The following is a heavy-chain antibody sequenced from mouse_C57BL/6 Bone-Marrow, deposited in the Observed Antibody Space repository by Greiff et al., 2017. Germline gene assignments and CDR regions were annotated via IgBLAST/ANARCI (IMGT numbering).Heavy chain of an antibody. V-gene: IGHV1-7*01. CDR2: INPSSGYT. J-gene: IGHJ4*01. CDR3: ARWGLRRFYAMDY. D-gene: IGHD2-4*01. Sequence: VQLQQSGAELAKPGASVKLSCKASGYTFTSYWMHWVKQRPGQGLEWIGYINPSSGYTKYNQKFKDKATLTADKSSSTAYMQLSSLTYEYSAVYYCARWGLRRFYAMDYWGQGTSVTVSS. CDR1: GYTFTSYW.